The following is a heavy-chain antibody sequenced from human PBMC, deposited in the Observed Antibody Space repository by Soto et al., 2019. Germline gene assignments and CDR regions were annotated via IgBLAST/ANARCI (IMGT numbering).Heavy chain of an antibody. J-gene: IGHJ4*02. CDR1: GDSISSGDHY. D-gene: IGHD2-15*01. V-gene: IGHV4-30-4*01. CDR3: ARSMGRNYFDS. Sequence: QVQLQESGPGLVKPSDTLSLTCNISGDSISSGDHYWAWIRQSPGKGLDWIGYIYYRGNTYYNPSLNSRVSISVDTSKKQFSLKLSSVIAADTAVYYCARSMGRNYFDSWGQGTLVTVSS. CDR2: IYYRGNT.